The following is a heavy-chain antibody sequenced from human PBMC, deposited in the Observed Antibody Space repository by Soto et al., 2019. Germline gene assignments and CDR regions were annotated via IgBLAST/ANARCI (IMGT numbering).Heavy chain of an antibody. Sequence: QVQLVQSGAEVKKPGSSVKVSCKASGGTFSSYAISWVRQAPGQGLEWMGGIIPIFGTANYAQKFQGRVTITADESTSTAYMELSSLRSEDTAVYYCASLWFGELSTQYYGMDVWGQGTTVTVSS. V-gene: IGHV1-69*01. CDR1: GGTFSSYA. D-gene: IGHD3-10*01. CDR2: IIPIFGTA. CDR3: ASLWFGELSTQYYGMDV. J-gene: IGHJ6*02.